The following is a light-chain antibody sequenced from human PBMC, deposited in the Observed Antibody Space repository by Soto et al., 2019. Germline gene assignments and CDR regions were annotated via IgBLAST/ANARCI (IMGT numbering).Light chain of an antibody. CDR2: RAS. CDR3: QQHETYWGT. J-gene: IGKJ3*01. V-gene: IGKV1-5*03. Sequence: DILMTQSPSSLSASVGDRATISCRASQIINTCLAWYQQKPGKAPRLLIYRASNIVNGVPSRCSGSGSGTEFSLTISSLQPSDFSIYYCQQHETYWGTFGPGTKVDL. CDR1: QIINTC.